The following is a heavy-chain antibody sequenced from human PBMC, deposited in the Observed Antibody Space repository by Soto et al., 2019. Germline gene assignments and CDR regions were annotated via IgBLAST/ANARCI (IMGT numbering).Heavy chain of an antibody. D-gene: IGHD3-22*01. CDR2: IIPIFGTA. J-gene: IGHJ6*02. Sequence: QVQLVQSGAEVKKPGSSVKVSCKASGGTFSSYAISWVRQAPGQGLEWMGGIIPIFGTANYAQKFQGRVTITADESTSTAYMELSSLRSEDTAVYYCAREGPYYYDSSGYYYRSRWDGMDVWGQGTTVTVSS. CDR1: GGTFSSYA. CDR3: AREGPYYYDSSGYYYRSRWDGMDV. V-gene: IGHV1-69*01.